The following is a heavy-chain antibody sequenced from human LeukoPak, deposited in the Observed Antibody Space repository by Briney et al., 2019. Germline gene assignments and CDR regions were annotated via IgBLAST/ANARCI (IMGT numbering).Heavy chain of an antibody. V-gene: IGHV1-46*01. Sequence: ASVKVSCKASGYTFSDHHMHWVRQAPGQGLEWMGKITPSSGDTTYAQNFQGRATMTRDTSTSTVYMQLSRLRSEDTAVYYCARDTYGSDYWGQGTLVTVSA. CDR1: GYTFSDHH. J-gene: IGHJ4*02. D-gene: IGHD3-10*01. CDR2: ITPSSGDT. CDR3: ARDTYGSDY.